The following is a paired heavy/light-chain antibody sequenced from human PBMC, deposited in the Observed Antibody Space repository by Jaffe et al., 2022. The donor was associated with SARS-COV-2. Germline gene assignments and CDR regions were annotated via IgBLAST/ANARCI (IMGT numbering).Heavy chain of an antibody. CDR3: AKDHSGWYDSHYYDYGMDV. CDR1: GFTFSNYV. V-gene: IGHV3-23*01. Sequence: EVQLLESGGGLVQPGGSLRLSCVDSGFTFSNYVMNWVRQAPGKGLEWVSFISGSGGSIDYADSVKGRFTISRDNSKNTLYLQMNSLRAEDTAVYYCAKDHSGWYDSHYYDYGMDVWGQGTTVIVSS. D-gene: IGHD6-19*01. J-gene: IGHJ6*02. CDR2: ISGSGGSI.
Light chain of an antibody. CDR2: GAP. J-gene: IGKJ1*01. CDR1: QDISRY. CDR3: QQLHSYPRT. Sequence: DIQLTQSPFFLSASVGDRVTITCRASQDISRYLAWYQQKPGKAPKLLIYGAPTLQSGVPSRFSGSGSGTEFTLTISSLQPEDLATYYCQQLHSYPRTFGQGTKVEIK. V-gene: IGKV1-9*01.